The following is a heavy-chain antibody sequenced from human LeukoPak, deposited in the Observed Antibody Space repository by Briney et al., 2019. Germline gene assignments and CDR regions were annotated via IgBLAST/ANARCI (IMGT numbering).Heavy chain of an antibody. J-gene: IGHJ6*02. V-gene: IGHV4-61*02. D-gene: IGHD2-21*01. Sequence: SETLSLTCTVSGGSISSDNYYWSWIRQPAGKGLEWIGRIYASGTTYYNPSLKSRVTISVDTSKNQFSLSLSSVTAADTAVYYCARITFVVEGYGMDVWGQGTTVTVSS. CDR1: GGSISSDNYY. CDR3: ARITFVVEGYGMDV. CDR2: IYASGTT.